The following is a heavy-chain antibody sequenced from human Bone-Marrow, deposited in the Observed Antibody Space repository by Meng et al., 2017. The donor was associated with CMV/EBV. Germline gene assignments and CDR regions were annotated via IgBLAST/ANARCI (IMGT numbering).Heavy chain of an antibody. CDR2: IYYSGST. J-gene: IGHJ5*02. V-gene: IGHV4-31*02. CDR3: AAGGYSGYDSWFDP. CDR1: GGSISSGGYY. Sequence: SGGSISSGGYYWSWIRQHPGKGLEWIGCIYYSGSTYYNPSLKSRVTISVDTSKNQFSLKLSSVTAADTAVYYCAAGGYSGYDSWFDPWGQGTLVTVSS. D-gene: IGHD5-12*01.